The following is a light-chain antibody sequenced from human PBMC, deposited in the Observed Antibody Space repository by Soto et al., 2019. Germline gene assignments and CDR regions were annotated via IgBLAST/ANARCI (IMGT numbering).Light chain of an antibody. V-gene: IGKV3-15*01. Sequence: EIVMTQSPATLSVSPGDRATLSCRASQSVTSNLAWYQQKPGQAPRLILYGASTRATGFPARFSGSGSGTEFTLTISSLQSEDFAVYLCQQYHYWPITFGQGTRLEIK. J-gene: IGKJ5*01. CDR2: GAS. CDR1: QSVTSN. CDR3: QQYHYWPIT.